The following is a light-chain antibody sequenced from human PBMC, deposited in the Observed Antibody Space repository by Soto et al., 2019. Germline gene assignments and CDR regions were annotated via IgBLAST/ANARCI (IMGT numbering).Light chain of an antibody. CDR3: QQYDNWPPRYT. CDR2: GAS. V-gene: IGKV3-15*01. CDR1: QRVNYK. J-gene: IGKJ2*01. Sequence: EILMTQSPATLYVSPGERATLSCRASQRVNYKLAWYQQRPGQAPRLLIYGASTRATGIPARFSGRGSGTEFTLTISSLQSEDFAVYYCQQYDNWPPRYTFGQGTKLEIK.